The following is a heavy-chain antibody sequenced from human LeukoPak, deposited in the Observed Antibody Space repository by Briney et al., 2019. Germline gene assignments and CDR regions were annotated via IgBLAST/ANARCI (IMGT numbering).Heavy chain of an antibody. CDR1: GFTVSSNY. CDR3: ARVQGWRSYSDY. Sequence: GGSLRLSCAASGFTVSSNYMNWVRQAPGKGLEWVASMKQDGSETHYVDSVKGRFTISRDNAKNSLFLQMNSLRDDDTAVYYCARVQGWRSYSDYWGQGTLVTVSS. J-gene: IGHJ4*02. V-gene: IGHV3-7*01. CDR2: MKQDGSET. D-gene: IGHD1-26*01.